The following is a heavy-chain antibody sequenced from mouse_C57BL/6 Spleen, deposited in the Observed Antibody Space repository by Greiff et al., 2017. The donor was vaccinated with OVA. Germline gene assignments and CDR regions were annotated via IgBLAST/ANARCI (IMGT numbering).Heavy chain of an antibody. CDR1: GYTFTSYW. CDR2: IDPSDSYT. V-gene: IGHV1-50*01. Sequence: VKLQQPGAELVKPGASVKLSCKASGYTFTSYWMQWVKQRPGQGLEWIGEIDPSDSYTNYNQKFKGKATLTVDTSSSTAYMQLSSLTSEDSAVYYCARSGLYYDYDGFAYWGQGTLVTVSA. J-gene: IGHJ3*01. D-gene: IGHD2-4*01. CDR3: ARSGLYYDYDGFAY.